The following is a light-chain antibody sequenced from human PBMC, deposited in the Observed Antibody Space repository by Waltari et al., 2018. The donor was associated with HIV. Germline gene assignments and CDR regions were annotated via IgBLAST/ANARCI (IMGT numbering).Light chain of an antibody. CDR2: DNN. V-gene: IGLV1-51*01. Sequence: QSVLTQPPSVSAAPGQKVTISCSGRSSNIGKNFVSWYKQLPGTAPKLLIYDNNKRPSGIPDRYSGSKSDTSATLGITGLQTGDEADYYCGTWDSSLSGVVFGGGTKLTVL. CDR3: GTWDSSLSGVV. CDR1: SSNIGKNF. J-gene: IGLJ3*02.